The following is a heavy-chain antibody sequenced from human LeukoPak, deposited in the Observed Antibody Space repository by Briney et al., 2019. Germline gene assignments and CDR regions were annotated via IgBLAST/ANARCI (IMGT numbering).Heavy chain of an antibody. CDR2: INPNSGGT. D-gene: IGHD6-19*01. V-gene: IGHV1-2*02. J-gene: IGHJ4*02. CDR1: GYTFTGHY. Sequence: ASVPVSCMASGYTFTGHYMHEVRQAPGQGLEWMGWINPNSGGTNYAQKFQGRVTMTRDTSISTAYMELSRLTSDDTAVYYCARDIRSGWWYDYWGQGTLVTVSS. CDR3: ARDIRSGWWYDY.